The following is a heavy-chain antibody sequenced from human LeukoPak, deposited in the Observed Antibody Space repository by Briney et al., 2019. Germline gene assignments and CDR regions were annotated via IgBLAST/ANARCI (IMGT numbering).Heavy chain of an antibody. CDR3: ARRDEGSGYTLRWDDAFDI. V-gene: IGHV3-11*01. CDR1: GFTFSDYY. J-gene: IGHJ3*02. Sequence: PGGSLRLSCAASGFTFSDYYMSWIRQAPGKGLEWVSYISSSGSTIYYADSVKGRFTISRDNAKNSLYLQMNSLRAEDTAVYYCARRDEGSGYTLRWDDAFDIWGQGTMVTVSS. D-gene: IGHD5-12*01. CDR2: ISSSGSTI.